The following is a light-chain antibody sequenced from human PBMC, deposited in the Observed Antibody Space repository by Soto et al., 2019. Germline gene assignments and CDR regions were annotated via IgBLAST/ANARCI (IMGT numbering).Light chain of an antibody. CDR1: QSLLHSNGYNY. CDR2: LGS. V-gene: IGKV2-28*01. Sequence: DIVMTQSPLSLPFTTGEPASISCRSSQSLLHSNGYNYLDWYLQKPGQSPQLLIYLGSNRASGVPDRFSGRGSGTDFTLKISRVEAEDVGVYYCMQALQTPLTFGRGTKVEIK. CDR3: MQALQTPLT. J-gene: IGKJ4*01.